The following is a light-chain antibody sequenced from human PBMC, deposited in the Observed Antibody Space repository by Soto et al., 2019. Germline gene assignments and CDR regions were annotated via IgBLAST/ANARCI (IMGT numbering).Light chain of an antibody. CDR2: GVS. J-gene: IGKJ5*01. V-gene: IGKV3-20*01. CDR3: QQYANSPIT. CDR1: QSVSSN. Sequence: EIVMTQSPATLSVSPGERATLSCRASQSVSSNLAWYQQKPGQAPRLXIYGVSSRASGIPDRFFGSGSGTDFTLTINRLEPEDFAVYYCQQYANSPITFGQGTRLEIK.